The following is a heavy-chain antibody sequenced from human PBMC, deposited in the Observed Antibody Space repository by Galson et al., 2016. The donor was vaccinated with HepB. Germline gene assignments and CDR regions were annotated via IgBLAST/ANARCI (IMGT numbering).Heavy chain of an antibody. CDR2: ISKSGDYT. J-gene: IGHJ6*03. CDR1: GLIFSEYA. D-gene: IGHD3-22*01. CDR3: ARDLVVTRNYYYYHYMDV. Sequence: SLRLSCAASGLIFSEYAMSWVRQAPGKGLEWVSAISKSGDYTYYADSVKGRFTISRDISKNTLYLQMNRLRAEDTAVYYCARDLVVTRNYYYYHYMDVWGKGTTVTVSS. V-gene: IGHV3-23*01.